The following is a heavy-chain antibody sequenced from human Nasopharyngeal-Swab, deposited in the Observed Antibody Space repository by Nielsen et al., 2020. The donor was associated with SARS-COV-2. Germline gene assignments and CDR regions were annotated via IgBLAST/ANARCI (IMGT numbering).Heavy chain of an antibody. V-gene: IGHV3-30*18. CDR3: AKDQSINWFDP. CDR2: ISYDGSNK. D-gene: IGHD2-21*01. Sequence: VRQAPGKGLEWVAVISYDGSNKYYADSVKGRFTVSRDNSKNTLYLQMNSLRAEDTAVYYCAKDQSINWFDPWGQGTLVIVSS. J-gene: IGHJ5*02.